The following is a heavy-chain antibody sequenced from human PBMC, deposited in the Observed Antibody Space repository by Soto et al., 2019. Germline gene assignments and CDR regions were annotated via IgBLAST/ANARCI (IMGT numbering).Heavy chain of an antibody. CDR3: ARGRSGYSNYFDY. CDR1: GGSFSGYY. Sequence: SETLSLTCAVYGGSFSGYYWSWIRQPPGKGLEWIGEINHSGSTNYNPSLKSRVTISVDTSKNQFSLKLSSVAAADTAVYYCARGRSGYSNYFDYWGQGTLVTVSS. CDR2: INHSGST. J-gene: IGHJ4*02. D-gene: IGHD3-22*01. V-gene: IGHV4-34*01.